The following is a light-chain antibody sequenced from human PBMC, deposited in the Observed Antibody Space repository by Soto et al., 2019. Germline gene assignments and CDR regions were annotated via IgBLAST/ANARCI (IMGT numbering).Light chain of an antibody. CDR2: DNS. CDR1: SSNIGAGFD. V-gene: IGLV1-40*01. J-gene: IGLJ2*01. CDR3: QSYDSRLSAVV. Sequence: QSALTQPPSVSGAPGQRVTISFTGNSSNIGAGFDVHWYQQLPGTAPKLLIYDNSNRPSGVPDRFSGSKSGTSASLAITGLQAEDGTDYYCQSYDSRLSAVVFGGGTKLTVL.